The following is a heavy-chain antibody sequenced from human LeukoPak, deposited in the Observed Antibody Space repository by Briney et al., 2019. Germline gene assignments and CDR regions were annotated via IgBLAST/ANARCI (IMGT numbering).Heavy chain of an antibody. V-gene: IGHV1-18*01. J-gene: IGHJ4*02. Sequence: GASVKVSCKASGYTFTSYGISWVRQAPGQGLEWMGWISAYNGNTNYAQKLQGRVTMTTDTSTSTAYMELRSLRSDDTAVYYCARESTRNYYGSGSYFVDYWGQGTLVTVSS. CDR1: GYTFTSYG. D-gene: IGHD3-10*01. CDR2: ISAYNGNT. CDR3: ARESTRNYYGSGSYFVDY.